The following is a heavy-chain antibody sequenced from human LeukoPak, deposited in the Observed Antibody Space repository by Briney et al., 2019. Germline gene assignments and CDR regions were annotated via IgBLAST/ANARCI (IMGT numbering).Heavy chain of an antibody. CDR3: ANESWEEGVIEENDY. CDR2: IRYDASDK. Sequence: GGSLRLSCAASGFIFSNYGIHWVREAPGKGLEWVAFIRYDASDKYYADSVRGRFAISRDNSKNKVYLKMDSLKAEDTAVYYDANESWEEGVIEENDYRGQVTLVTVSS. J-gene: IGHJ4*02. D-gene: IGHD3-16*02. V-gene: IGHV3-30*02. CDR1: GFIFSNYG.